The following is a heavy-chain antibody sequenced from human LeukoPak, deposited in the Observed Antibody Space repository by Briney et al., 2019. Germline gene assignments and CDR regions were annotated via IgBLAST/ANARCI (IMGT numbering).Heavy chain of an antibody. J-gene: IGHJ4*02. Sequence: GGSLRLSCAASGFTFSSYAMHWVRQAPGKGLEYVSAISSNGGSTYYANSVKGRFTISRDNSKNTLYLQMGSLRAEDTAVYYCATRSSGSYFDYWGQGTLVTVSS. CDR3: ATRSSGSYFDY. CDR1: GFTFSSYA. D-gene: IGHD3-22*01. V-gene: IGHV3-64*01. CDR2: ISSNGGST.